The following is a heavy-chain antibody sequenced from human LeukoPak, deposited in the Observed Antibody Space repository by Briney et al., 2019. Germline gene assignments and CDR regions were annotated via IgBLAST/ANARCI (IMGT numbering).Heavy chain of an antibody. CDR3: ARSPPGSVDP. CDR2: IYYSGST. J-gene: IGHJ5*02. V-gene: IGHV4-39*01. Sequence: SETLSLTCTVSGGSISSSSYYWGWIRQPPGKGLEWIGSIYYSGSTYYNPSLKSRVTISVDTSKNQFSLKLSSVTAADTAVYYCARSPPGSVDPWGQGTLVTVSS. D-gene: IGHD1-14*01. CDR1: GGSISSSSYY.